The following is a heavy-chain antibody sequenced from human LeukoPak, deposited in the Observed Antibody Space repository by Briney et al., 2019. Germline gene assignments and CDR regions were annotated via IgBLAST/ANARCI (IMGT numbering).Heavy chain of an antibody. Sequence: ASVKVSCKASGYTFTSYAISWVRQAPGQGLEWMGWISADNGNTDYAQRFQGRVTITADESTSTAYMELSSLRSEDTAVYYCASRTYTYDSSGYYRRNYYFDYWGQGTLVTVSS. J-gene: IGHJ4*02. CDR3: ASRTYTYDSSGYYRRNYYFDY. D-gene: IGHD3-22*01. CDR1: GYTFTSYA. CDR2: ISADNGNT. V-gene: IGHV1-18*01.